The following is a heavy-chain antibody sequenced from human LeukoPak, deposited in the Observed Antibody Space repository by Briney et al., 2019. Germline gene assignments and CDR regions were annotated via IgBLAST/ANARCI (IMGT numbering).Heavy chain of an antibody. CDR2: IIPILGIA. CDR3: ARDVDTAMAGDY. D-gene: IGHD5-18*01. CDR1: GYTFMSYG. Sequence: ASVKVSCKASGYTFMSYGISWVRQAPGQGLEWMGRIIPILGIANYAQKFQGRVTITADKSTSTAYMELSSLRSEDTAVYYCARDVDTAMAGDYWGQGTLVTVSS. V-gene: IGHV1-69*04. J-gene: IGHJ4*02.